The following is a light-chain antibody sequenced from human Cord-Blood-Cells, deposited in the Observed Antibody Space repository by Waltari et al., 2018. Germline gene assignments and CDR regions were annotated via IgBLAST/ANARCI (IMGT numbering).Light chain of an antibody. J-gene: IGLJ1*01. CDR2: DVS. CDR3: SSYTSSSTV. V-gene: IGLV2-14*01. Sequence: QSALTPPASVTGSTGQSITILCTGTSSDVGGYAYVSWYQQHPGKAPKLMIYDVSNRPSGVSKRCSGSKSGNTASLTISGLQAEDEADYYVSSYTSSSTVFGTGTKVTVL. CDR1: SSDVGGYAY.